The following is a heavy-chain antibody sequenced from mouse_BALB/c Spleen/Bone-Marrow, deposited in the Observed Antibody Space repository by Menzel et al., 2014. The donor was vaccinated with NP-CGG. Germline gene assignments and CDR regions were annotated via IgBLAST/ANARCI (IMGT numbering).Heavy chain of an antibody. V-gene: IGHV1S132*01. Sequence: VKLVDSGAELVKPGASVKLSCKTSGYTFTSYWIQWVKQRPGQGLGGIGEIFPGTGTTYYNEKFKGKATLTIDTSSSPAYMQLSSLTSEDSAVYFCASRDSSGYVPDYWGQGTTLTVSS. CDR1: GYTFTSYW. D-gene: IGHD3-2*01. CDR3: ASRDSSGYVPDY. J-gene: IGHJ2*01. CDR2: IFPGTGTT.